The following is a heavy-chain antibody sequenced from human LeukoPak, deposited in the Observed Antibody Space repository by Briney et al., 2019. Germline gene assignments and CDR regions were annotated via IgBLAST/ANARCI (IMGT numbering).Heavy chain of an antibody. CDR1: GFTFSSYS. Sequence: GGSLRLSCAASGFTFSSYSMNWVRQAPGKGLEWVSYISSSSSTIYYADSVKGRFTISRDNAKNSLYLQMNSLRDEDTAVYYCARDPNYNSSWYVSYYYYYMDVWGKGTTVTVSS. V-gene: IGHV3-48*02. J-gene: IGHJ6*03. CDR3: ARDPNYNSSWYVSYYYYYMDV. D-gene: IGHD6-13*01. CDR2: ISSSSSTI.